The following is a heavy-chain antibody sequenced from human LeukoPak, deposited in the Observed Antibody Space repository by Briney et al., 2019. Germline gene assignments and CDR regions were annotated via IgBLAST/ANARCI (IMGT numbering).Heavy chain of an antibody. V-gene: IGHV3-66*01. CDR3: ASDSYSPEYFQH. J-gene: IGHJ1*01. CDR1: GLIVASNY. CDR2: IYSGGST. Sequence: PGGSLRLSCAASGLIVASNYMSWVRQAPGKGLEWVSVIYSGGSTFYADSVKGRFTISRDNSKNTLYLQMNSLRAEDTAVYYCASDSYSPEYFQHWGQGTLVTVSS. D-gene: IGHD2-15*01.